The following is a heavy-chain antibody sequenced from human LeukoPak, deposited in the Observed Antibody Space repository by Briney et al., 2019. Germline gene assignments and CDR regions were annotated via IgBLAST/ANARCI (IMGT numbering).Heavy chain of an antibody. CDR1: GYTLTELS. D-gene: IGHD5-18*01. CDR3: ATLSNSYGFFWFDP. J-gene: IGHJ5*02. V-gene: IGHV1-24*01. CDR2: FDPEDGET. Sequence: ASVKVSCKVSGYTLTELSMHWVRQAPGKGLEWMGGFDPEDGETIYAQKFQGRVTMTEDTSTDTAYMELSSLRSEDTAVYYCATLSNSYGFFWFDPWGQGTLVTVSS.